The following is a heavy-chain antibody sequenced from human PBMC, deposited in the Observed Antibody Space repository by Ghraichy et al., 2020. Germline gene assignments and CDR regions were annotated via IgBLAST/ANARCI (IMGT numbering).Heavy chain of an antibody. J-gene: IGHJ4*02. Sequence: SETLSLTCAVSGGSISSGGYSWSWIRQPPGKGLEWIGYIYYSGSTYYNPSLKSRVTISVDTSKNQFSLKLSSVTAADTAVYYCARDRYYDSSGIHWGQGTLVTVSS. V-gene: IGHV4-30-4*07. CDR3: ARDRYYDSSGIH. D-gene: IGHD3-22*01. CDR2: IYYSGST. CDR1: GGSISSGGYS.